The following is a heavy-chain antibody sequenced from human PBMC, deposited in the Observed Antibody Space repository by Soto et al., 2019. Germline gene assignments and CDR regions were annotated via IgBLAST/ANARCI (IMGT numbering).Heavy chain of an antibody. J-gene: IGHJ6*02. V-gene: IGHV4-34*01. CDR1: GGSFSGYY. D-gene: IGHD6-19*01. Sequence: PSETLSLTCAVYGGSFSGYYWSWIRQPPGKGLEWIGEINHSGSTNYNPSLKSRVTISVDTSKNQFSLKLSSVTAADTAVYYCARPKQWLPRDGMDVWGQGTTVTVS. CDR2: INHSGST. CDR3: ARPKQWLPRDGMDV.